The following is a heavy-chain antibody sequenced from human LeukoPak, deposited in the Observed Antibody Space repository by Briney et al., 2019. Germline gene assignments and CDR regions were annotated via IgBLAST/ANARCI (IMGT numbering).Heavy chain of an antibody. Sequence: GSLRLSCAASGFTVSSNYMSWVRQPPGKGLEWIGEINHSGSTNYNPSLKSRVTISVDTSKDQFSLKLSSVTAADTAVYYCATLGGLGDPSIAARWFDPWGQGTLVTVSS. V-gene: IGHV4-34*08. CDR1: GFTVSSNY. J-gene: IGHJ5*02. D-gene: IGHD6-6*01. CDR2: INHSGST. CDR3: ATLGGLGDPSIAARWFDP.